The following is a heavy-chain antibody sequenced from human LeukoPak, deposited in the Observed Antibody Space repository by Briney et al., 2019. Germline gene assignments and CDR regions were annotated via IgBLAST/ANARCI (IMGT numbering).Heavy chain of an antibody. V-gene: IGHV3-15*04. D-gene: IGHD6-13*01. CDR2: IESKTDGGTT. CDR1: GFTFSSYA. J-gene: IGHJ6*02. CDR3: TTGEYSSSWYSWRYYYYGMDV. Sequence: GGSLRLSCAASGFTFSSYAMSWVRQAPGKGLEWVGRIESKTDGGTTDYAAPVKGRFTISRDDSKNTLYLQMNSLKTEDTAVYYCTTGEYSSSWYSWRYYYYGMDVWGQGTTVTVSS.